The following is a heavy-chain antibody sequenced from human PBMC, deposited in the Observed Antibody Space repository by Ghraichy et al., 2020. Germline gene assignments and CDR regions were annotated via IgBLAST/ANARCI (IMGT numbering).Heavy chain of an antibody. CDR2: IKQDGGGK. V-gene: IGHV3-7*01. CDR1: GFAFSSYW. CDR3: ARPRGVLYYYSMDV. J-gene: IGHJ6*02. D-gene: IGHD3-10*01. Sequence: GESLNISCAASGFAFSSYWMTWVRQAPGKGLEWVANIKQDGGGKYYVDSVKGRFTNSRDNAKNSLYLQMNSRRADDTAVYYCARPRGVLYYYSMDVWGQGTTVTVSS.